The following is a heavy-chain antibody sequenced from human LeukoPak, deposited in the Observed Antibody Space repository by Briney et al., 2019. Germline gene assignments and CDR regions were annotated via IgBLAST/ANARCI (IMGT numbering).Heavy chain of an antibody. CDR2: IKHDGSEKQDGSEK. Sequence: PGGSLRLSCAASGFTFSQYWMSWVRQAPGKGLEWVANIKHDGSEKQDGSEKNYVDSVKGRFTISRDNAKNSLYLQMNSLTAEDTAVYYCAKARLPHCGSDCLEYWGQGNLVTVSS. V-gene: IGHV3-7*03. CDR1: GFTFSQYW. D-gene: IGHD2-21*02. J-gene: IGHJ4*02. CDR3: AKARLPHCGSDCLEY.